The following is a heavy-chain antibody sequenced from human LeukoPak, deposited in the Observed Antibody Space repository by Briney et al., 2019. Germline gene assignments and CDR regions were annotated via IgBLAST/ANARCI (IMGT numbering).Heavy chain of an antibody. J-gene: IGHJ5*02. CDR2: IIPIFGTA. Sequence: ASVKVSCKASGGTFSSYAISWVRQAPGQGLEWMGGIIPIFGTANYAQRFQGRVTITTDESTSTAYMELSSLRSDDTAVYYCARRVGATTERWFDPWGQGTLVTVSS. V-gene: IGHV1-69*05. CDR3: ARRVGATTERWFDP. D-gene: IGHD1-26*01. CDR1: GGTFSSYA.